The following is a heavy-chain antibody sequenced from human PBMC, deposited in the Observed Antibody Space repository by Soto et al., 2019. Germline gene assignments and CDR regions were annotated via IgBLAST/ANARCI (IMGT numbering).Heavy chain of an antibody. CDR1: GFPFDDFA. J-gene: IGHJ4*02. CDR2: INWNGKTS. D-gene: IGHD3-10*01. V-gene: IGHV3-9*01. CDR3: AREISGWSLGEVPFPLDF. Sequence: VKLAESGGGLVEPGRSLRLSCVASGFPFDDFAMHWVRQAPGKGLEWVSGINWNGKTSGYADPVRGRFIVSRDNAKNSLYLQMNSLRVEDTAIYFCAREISGWSLGEVPFPLDFWGQGTLVTVSS.